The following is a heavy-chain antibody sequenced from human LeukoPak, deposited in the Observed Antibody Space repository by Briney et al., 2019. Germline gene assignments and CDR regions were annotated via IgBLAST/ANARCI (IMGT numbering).Heavy chain of an antibody. CDR3: ASKGIAAAGMGEDNWFDP. D-gene: IGHD6-13*01. Sequence: GGSLGLSCAASGFTFSSYEMNWVRQAPGKGLEWASYISSSGSTIYYADSVKGRFTISRDNAKNSLYLQMDSLRAEDTAVYYCASKGIAAAGMGEDNWFDPWGQGTLVTVSS. V-gene: IGHV3-48*03. CDR1: GFTFSSYE. J-gene: IGHJ5*02. CDR2: ISSSGSTI.